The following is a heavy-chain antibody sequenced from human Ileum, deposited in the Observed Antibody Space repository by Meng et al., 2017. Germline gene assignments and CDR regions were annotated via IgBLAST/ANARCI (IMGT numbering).Heavy chain of an antibody. J-gene: IGHJ4*02. V-gene: IGHV4-61*01. CDR3: ARAETALDY. CDR1: GVSVSSGSYY. D-gene: IGHD5-18*01. CDR2: IYYTGST. Sequence: QAKLQESGPGLVRPSQILSFTCTVSGVSVSSGSYYWNWIRQPPGKGPEWIAYIYYTGSTHYNPSLKSRVIISADTSKNQFSLKLSSVTAADTAVYYCARAETALDYWGQGTLVTVSS.